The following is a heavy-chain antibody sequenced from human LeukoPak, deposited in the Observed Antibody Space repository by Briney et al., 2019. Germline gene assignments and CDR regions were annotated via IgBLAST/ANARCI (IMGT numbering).Heavy chain of an antibody. CDR2: INPNIGGT. V-gene: IGHV1-2*02. CDR1: GYTCTGYY. D-gene: IGHD4-17*01. CDR3: ARASGSGDYSAFDM. Sequence: GASVRVSCKSSGYTCTGYYIQWGRQAPGQGIEWMSWINPNIGGTNYAQKFQGRITMTRDTSSSTVYMDLSSLTSDDTAVYFCARASGSGDYSAFDMWGQGTMVTVSS. J-gene: IGHJ3*02.